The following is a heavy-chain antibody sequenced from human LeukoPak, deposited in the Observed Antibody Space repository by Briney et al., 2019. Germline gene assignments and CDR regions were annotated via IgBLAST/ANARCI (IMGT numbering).Heavy chain of an antibody. J-gene: IGHJ3*02. CDR1: GYSISSGYY. CDR2: IYHSGRT. Sequence: SETLTLTCTVPGYSISSGYYWGWIRQPAGKGLEWIGSIYHSGRTYYNPSLKSRVTISVDTSKNQFSRKLSSVTAADTAVYYCARTYPSEVAIWVAFDIWGQGTMVTVSS. V-gene: IGHV4-38-2*02. D-gene: IGHD2-21*01. CDR3: ARTYPSEVAIWVAFDI.